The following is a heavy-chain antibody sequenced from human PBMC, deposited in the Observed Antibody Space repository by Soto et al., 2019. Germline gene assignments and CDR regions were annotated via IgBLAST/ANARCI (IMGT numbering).Heavy chain of an antibody. V-gene: IGHV4-39*07. CDR2: IYYSGST. CDR1: GGSISSSSYY. J-gene: IGHJ6*02. CDR3: ARVGRSSYYYYGMDV. Sequence: SETLSLTCTVSGGSISSSSYYWGWIRQPPGKGLEWIGSIYYSGSTYYNPSLKSRVTISVDTSKNQFSLKLSSVTAADTAVYYCARVGRSSYYYYGMDVWGQGTTVT. D-gene: IGHD3-10*01.